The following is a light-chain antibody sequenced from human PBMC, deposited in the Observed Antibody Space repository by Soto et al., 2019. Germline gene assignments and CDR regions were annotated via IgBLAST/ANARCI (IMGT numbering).Light chain of an antibody. Sequence: QSALTQPRSVSGSPGRSVTISCTGTSSDVGGYNYVSWYQQHPGKAPKLMIYDVSKRPSGVPDRFSGSKSGNTASLTISGLQAEDEADYYCCSYAGSSLFGGGTQLTVL. V-gene: IGLV2-11*01. CDR2: DVS. CDR1: SSDVGGYNY. J-gene: IGLJ7*01. CDR3: CSYAGSSL.